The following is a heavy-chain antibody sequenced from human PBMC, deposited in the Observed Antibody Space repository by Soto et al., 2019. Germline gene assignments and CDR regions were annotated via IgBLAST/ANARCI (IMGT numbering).Heavy chain of an antibody. CDR3: ARDQGYSYGYGTSTFDY. V-gene: IGHV1-18*01. CDR1: GLTLSSFC. Sequence: GPVKGSRKGFGLTLSSFCISWGGQGPGQRLEWMGWISAYNGNTNYAQKLQGRVTMTTDTSTSTAYMELRSLRSDDTAVYYCARDQGYSYGYGTSTFDYWGQGTLVTVSS. D-gene: IGHD5-18*01. J-gene: IGHJ4*02. CDR2: ISAYNGNT.